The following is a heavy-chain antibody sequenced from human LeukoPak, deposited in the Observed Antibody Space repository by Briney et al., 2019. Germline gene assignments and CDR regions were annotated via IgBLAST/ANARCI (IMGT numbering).Heavy chain of an antibody. D-gene: IGHD3-10*01. CDR1: GGSISSGGYY. Sequence: PSETLSLTCTVSGGSISSGGYYWSWIRQPPGKGLEWIGYIYHSGSTYYNPSLKSRVTISVDTSKNQFSLKLSSVTAADTAVYYCARVPGLLWFGESPGAFDIWGQGTMVTVSS. J-gene: IGHJ3*02. CDR2: IYHSGST. CDR3: ARVPGLLWFGESPGAFDI. V-gene: IGHV4-30-2*01.